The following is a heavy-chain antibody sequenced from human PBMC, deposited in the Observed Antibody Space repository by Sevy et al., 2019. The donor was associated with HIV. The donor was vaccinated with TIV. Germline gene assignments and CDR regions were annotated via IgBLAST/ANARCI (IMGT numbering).Heavy chain of an antibody. J-gene: IGHJ4*02. CDR3: ARGLLVVVAATPVDY. Sequence: ASVKVSCKASGYTFTGYCMHWVRQAPGQGLEWMGWINPNSGGTNYAQKFQGRVTMTRDTSISTAYMELSRLRSDDTAVYYCARGLLVVVAATPVDYWGQGTLVTVSS. V-gene: IGHV1-2*02. D-gene: IGHD2-15*01. CDR1: GYTFTGYC. CDR2: INPNSGGT.